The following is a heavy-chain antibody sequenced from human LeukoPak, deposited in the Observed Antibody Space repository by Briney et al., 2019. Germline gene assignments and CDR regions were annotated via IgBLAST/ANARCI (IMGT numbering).Heavy chain of an antibody. J-gene: IGHJ4*02. Sequence: ASVKVSCKASGGTFSSYAINWVRQAPGQGLEWMGGIIPIFGTANYAQKFQGRVTITADESTGTAYMELSSLRSEDTAVYYCARMTAHITFGGVTQGYFDYWGQGTLVTVSS. CDR3: ARMTAHITFGGVTQGYFDY. V-gene: IGHV1-69*13. CDR2: IIPIFGTA. CDR1: GGTFSSYA. D-gene: IGHD3-16*01.